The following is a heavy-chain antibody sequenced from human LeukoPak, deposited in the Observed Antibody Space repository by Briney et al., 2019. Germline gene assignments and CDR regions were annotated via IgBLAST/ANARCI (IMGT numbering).Heavy chain of an antibody. CDR1: GVSMSAYQ. D-gene: IGHD2-21*01. Sequence: SETLSLTCSVSGVSMSAYQWSWVRQSPEKGLEWIGCINTKGETSYNPSLKSRVTTSVDTSKSQFSLRLTSVTAADTAVYYCATSNDAKIAPFDHWGQGAPVTVSS. CDR3: ATSNDAKIAPFDH. J-gene: IGHJ4*02. V-gene: IGHV4-4*09. CDR2: INTKGET.